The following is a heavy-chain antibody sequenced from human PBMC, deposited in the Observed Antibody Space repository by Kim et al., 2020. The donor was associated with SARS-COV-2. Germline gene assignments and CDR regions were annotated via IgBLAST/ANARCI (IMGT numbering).Heavy chain of an antibody. J-gene: IGHJ6*02. Sequence: PSVKVSCKVSGYTLTELSMHWVRQAPGKGLEWMGGFDPEDGETIYAQKFQGRVTMTEDTSTDTAYMELSSLRSEDTAVYYCATGCISTSCYAGSYYYYGKDVWGQGTTVTVSS. D-gene: IGHD2-2*01. CDR1: GYTLTELS. CDR2: FDPEDGET. V-gene: IGHV1-24*01. CDR3: ATGCISTSCYAGSYYYYGKDV.